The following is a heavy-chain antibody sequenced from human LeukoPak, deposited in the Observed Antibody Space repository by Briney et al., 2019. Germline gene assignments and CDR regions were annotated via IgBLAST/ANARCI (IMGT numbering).Heavy chain of an antibody. V-gene: IGHV4-39*01. D-gene: IGHD1-26*01. J-gene: IGHJ6*03. CDR2: IYYSGST. CDR1: GGSISSSSYY. CDR3: ARRWDLPWTYYMDV. Sequence: PSETLSLTCTVSGGSISSSSYYWGWIRQPPGKALEWIGSIYYSGSTYYNPSLKSRVTISVDTSKNQFSLKLSSVTAADTAVYYCARRWDLPWTYYMDVWGKGTTATVSS.